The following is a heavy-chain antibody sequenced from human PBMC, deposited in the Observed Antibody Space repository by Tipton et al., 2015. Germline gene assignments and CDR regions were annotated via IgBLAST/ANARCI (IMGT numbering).Heavy chain of an antibody. V-gene: IGHV3-48*02. J-gene: IGHJ5*02. Sequence: SLRLSCAASGFSISRDSMNWVRQAPGKGLEWVSYISSSSSTIYYADSVKGRFTVSRDNAKESLYLQMNSLRDEDTAVYYCAREGTASIGFGWFVPWGQGTLVTVSS. CDR3: AREGTASIGFGWFVP. D-gene: IGHD2-8*02. CDR2: ISSSSSTI. CDR1: GFSISRDS.